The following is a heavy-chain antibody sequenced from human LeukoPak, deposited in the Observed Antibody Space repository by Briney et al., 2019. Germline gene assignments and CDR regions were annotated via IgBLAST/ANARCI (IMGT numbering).Heavy chain of an antibody. CDR2: ICHSGST. J-gene: IGHJ4*02. V-gene: IGHV4-38-2*02. CDR1: GYSISSGYY. Sequence: SETLSLTCAVSGYSISSGYYWGWIRQPPGKGLEWIGSICHSGSTYYNPSLKSRVTISVDTSKNQFSLKLSSVTAADTAVYYCAREKGSGSYYKYWGQGNLVTVSS. D-gene: IGHD3-10*01. CDR3: AREKGSGSYYKY.